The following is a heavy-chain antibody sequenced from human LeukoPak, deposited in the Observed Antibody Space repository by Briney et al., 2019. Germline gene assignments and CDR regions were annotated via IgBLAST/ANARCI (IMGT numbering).Heavy chain of an antibody. J-gene: IGHJ1*01. CDR1: GYTFTSYF. CDR3: ARAHYYDSSDYGGIEH. CDR2: FNPSGGST. V-gene: IGHV1-46*01. D-gene: IGHD3-22*01. Sequence: ASVKVSCKASGYTFTSYFMHWVRQAPGQGLEWMGIFNPSGGSTNYAQKFQGRVTMTRDTSTSTVYMELSSLRSEDTAVYYCARAHYYDSSDYGGIEHWGQGTLVTVSS.